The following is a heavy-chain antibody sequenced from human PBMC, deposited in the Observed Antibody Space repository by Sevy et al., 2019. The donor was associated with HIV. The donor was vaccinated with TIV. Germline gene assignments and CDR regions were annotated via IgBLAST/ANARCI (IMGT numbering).Heavy chain of an antibody. CDR2: IWHDGSNK. CDR3: ARETDNSARWRDP. Sequence: GGSLRLSCAASGFTFNFHGMHWVRQAPGKGLEWVAFIWHDGSNKYMADSVKGRFTISRDNSKNTLFLQMNSLTVEVPAVYYCARETDNSARWRDPLGQGTLVTVST. V-gene: IGHV3-30*02. J-gene: IGHJ5*02. CDR1: GFTFNFHG. D-gene: IGHD4-4*01.